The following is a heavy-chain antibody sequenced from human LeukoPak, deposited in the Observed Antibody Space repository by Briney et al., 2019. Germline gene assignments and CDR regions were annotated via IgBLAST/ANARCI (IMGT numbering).Heavy chain of an antibody. J-gene: IGHJ4*02. CDR2: IRKDSSEL. D-gene: IGHD1-1*01. Sequence: GGSLRFSCVASGFTFSDCSLNWVRQAPGKGLEWLSSIRKDSSELFYADSVRGRFTISRDNAKNSLYLQMNSLRVEDTAVYYCAKDLQQLEAFDSWGQGTLVTVSS. CDR1: GFTFSDCS. V-gene: IGHV3-21*01. CDR3: AKDLQQLEAFDS.